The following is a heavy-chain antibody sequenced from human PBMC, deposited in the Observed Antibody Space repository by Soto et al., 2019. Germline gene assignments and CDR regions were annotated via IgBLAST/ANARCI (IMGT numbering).Heavy chain of an antibody. J-gene: IGHJ6*02. D-gene: IGHD6-13*01. CDR1: GYTFTSYA. CDR2: INAGNGNT. CDR3: ARANTLRSSWPPHYYYYGMDV. V-gene: IGHV1-3*01. Sequence: ASVKVSCKASGYTFTSYAIHWVRQAPGQRLEWMGWINAGNGNTKYSQKFQGRVTITRDTSASTAYMELSSLRSEDTAVYYCARANTLRSSWPPHYYYYGMDVWGQGNPVTVSS.